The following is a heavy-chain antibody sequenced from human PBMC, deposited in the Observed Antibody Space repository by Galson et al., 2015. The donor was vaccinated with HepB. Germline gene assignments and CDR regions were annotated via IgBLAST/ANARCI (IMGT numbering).Heavy chain of an antibody. CDR3: ARAWSSGYCGGGRCYARVYYFDY. CDR2: INQDVSEI. J-gene: IGHJ4*02. V-gene: IGHV3-7*03. Sequence: SLRLSCAASGFVFSSYWMSWVRQAPGKELEWVANINQDVSEIYYVDSVKGRFTISRDNAKNSVYLQMNSVRVEDTAVYYCARAWSSGYCGGGRCYARVYYFDYWAQGTLVTVSS. CDR1: GFVFSSYW. D-gene: IGHD2-15*01.